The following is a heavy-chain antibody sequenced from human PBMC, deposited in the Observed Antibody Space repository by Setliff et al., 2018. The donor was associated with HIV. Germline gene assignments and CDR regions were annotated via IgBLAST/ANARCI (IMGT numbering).Heavy chain of an antibody. CDR1: GYTFTSYY. D-gene: IGHD6-6*01. CDR2: INPSGGST. V-gene: IGHV1-46*01. J-gene: IGHJ4*02. Sequence: ASVKVSCKASGYTFTSYYTHWVRQAPGQGLEWMGIINPSGGSTSYAQKFRGRVTMTSDTSTNTVYMELRSLRSDDTAVYYCARGMDDSRSSVWYYWGQGTLVTVSS. CDR3: ARGMDDSRSSVWYY.